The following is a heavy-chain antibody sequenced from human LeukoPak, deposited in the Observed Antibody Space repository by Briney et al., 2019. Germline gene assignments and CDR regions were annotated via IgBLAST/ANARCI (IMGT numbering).Heavy chain of an antibody. CDR3: AKDIVKGSASGTFDH. CDR2: ISWNSGHL. J-gene: IGHJ4*02. V-gene: IGHV3-9*01. CDR1: GFTFKDYG. D-gene: IGHD3-10*01. Sequence: GGSLRLSCSGSGFTFKDYGMHWVRQAPGKGLEWVASISWNSGHLGYGDSVEGRFTVSRDNAKNSLSLEMNSLRVEDTAFYFCAKDIVKGSASGTFDHWGQGTLVTVSS.